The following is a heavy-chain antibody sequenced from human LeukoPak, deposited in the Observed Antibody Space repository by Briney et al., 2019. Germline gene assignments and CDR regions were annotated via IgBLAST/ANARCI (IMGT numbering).Heavy chain of an antibody. CDR1: GVSLSTSGVG. CDR2: IYWNDDK. CDR3: AHRLRFLGNFDY. J-gene: IGHJ4*02. D-gene: IGHD3-3*01. Sequence: SGPTLVNPTQTLTLTCTFSGVSLSTSGVGVGWIRQPPGKALEWLALIYWNDDKRYSPSLKSSLTITKDTPKNQVVLTMTNRDPVDTATYYCAHRLRFLGNFDYWGQGTLVTVSS. V-gene: IGHV2-5*01.